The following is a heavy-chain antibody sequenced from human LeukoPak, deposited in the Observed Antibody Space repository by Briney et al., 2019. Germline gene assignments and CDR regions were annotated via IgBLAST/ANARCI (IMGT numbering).Heavy chain of an antibody. CDR2: ISAYNGNT. D-gene: IGHD3-22*01. CDR1: GYTFTSYY. CDR3: ARSDSSGYYFDY. V-gene: IGHV1-18*04. Sequence: ASVKVSCKASGYTFTSYYMHWVRQAPGQGLEWMGWISAYNGNTNYAQKLQGRVTMTTDTSTSTAYMELRSLRSDDTAVYYCARSDSSGYYFDYWGQGTLVTVSS. J-gene: IGHJ4*02.